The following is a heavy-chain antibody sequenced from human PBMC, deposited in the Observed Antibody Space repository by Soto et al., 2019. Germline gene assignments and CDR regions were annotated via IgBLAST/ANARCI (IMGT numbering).Heavy chain of an antibody. Sequence: SETLSLTCAVSGDSVTSVNYFWTWIRQPPGGGLEWIGYISNSGISKYNPSLKSRVAMSQDTSKNQFSLNLHSATAADTAVYFCARGEGNPYYAYHFDTWAQGALVTV. CDR2: ISNSGIS. CDR3: ARGEGNPYYAYHFDT. CDR1: GDSVTSVNYF. D-gene: IGHD3-3*01. V-gene: IGHV4-61*01. J-gene: IGHJ4*02.